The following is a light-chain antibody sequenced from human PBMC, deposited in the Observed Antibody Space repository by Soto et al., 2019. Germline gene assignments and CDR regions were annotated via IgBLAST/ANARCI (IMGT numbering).Light chain of an antibody. J-gene: IGLJ2*01. CDR3: LLSYSGARPLVA. CDR1: TGAVTSGHY. CDR2: DTS. V-gene: IGLV7-46*01. Sequence: QTVVTQEPSLTVSPGGTVTLTCGSSTGAVTSGHYPYWFQQKPGQAPRTLIYDTSNKHSWTPARFSGSLLGGKAALTLSGAQPEDEAEYYCLLSYSGARPLVAFGGGTKLTVL.